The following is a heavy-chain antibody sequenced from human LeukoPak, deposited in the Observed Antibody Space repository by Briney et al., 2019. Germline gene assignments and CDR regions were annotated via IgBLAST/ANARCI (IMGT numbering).Heavy chain of an antibody. V-gene: IGHV1-2*02. J-gene: IGHJ4*02. CDR1: VYTFTGDY. Sequence: ASVKVSCKASVYTFTGDYMHWVREAPGQGREWMGWINPNSGGTNDAQKFQGRVTMTRDTSISTAYMELSRLRSDDTAVYYCARDLDYGGNLVFPGYWGQGTLVTVSS. CDR2: INPNSGGT. CDR3: ARDLDYGGNLVFPGY. D-gene: IGHD4-17*01.